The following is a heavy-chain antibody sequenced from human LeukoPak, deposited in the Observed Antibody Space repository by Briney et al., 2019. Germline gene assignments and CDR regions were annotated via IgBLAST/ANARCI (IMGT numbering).Heavy chain of an antibody. CDR2: IKQDGSEK. V-gene: IGHV3-7*04. J-gene: IGHJ3*02. Sequence: GGSLRLSCAASGFTFSSYWINWVRQAPGRGLEWVANIKQDGSEKYYVDSVKGRFSISRDNAKNSLYLQMNSLRAEGTAVYYCARDRLEGIMAAFDTWGQGTMVTVSS. CDR1: GFTFSSYW. CDR3: ARDRLEGIMAAFDT. D-gene: IGHD2-8*01.